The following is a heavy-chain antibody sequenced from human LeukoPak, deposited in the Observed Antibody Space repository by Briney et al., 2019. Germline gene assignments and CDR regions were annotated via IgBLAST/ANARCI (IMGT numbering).Heavy chain of an antibody. CDR3: AKNREMATIEDAFDI. CDR1: GFTFSSYG. V-gene: IGHV3-30*02. CDR2: IRYDGSNK. J-gene: IGHJ3*02. D-gene: IGHD5-24*01. Sequence: PGGSLRLSCAASGFTFSSYGMHWVRQAPGKGLEWVAFIRYDGSNKYYADSVKGRFTISRDNSKNTLYLQMNSLRAEDTAVYYCAKNREMATIEDAFDIWGQGTMVTVSS.